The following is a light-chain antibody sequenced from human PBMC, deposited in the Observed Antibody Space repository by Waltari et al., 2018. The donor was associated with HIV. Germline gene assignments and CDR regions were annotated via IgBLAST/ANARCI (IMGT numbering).Light chain of an antibody. V-gene: IGLV3-21*02. CDR1: NIGNQS. J-gene: IGLJ1*01. Sequence: SYVLTQPPSVSVAPGQTARITCGGDNIGNQSVHWYQQKPGQAPFLVVFDDSDRPSGIPERFSGSNSGNTATLTVSRVEAGDEADYYCQVWDSGSDHPGVFGTGTKVTVL. CDR2: DDS. CDR3: QVWDSGSDHPGV.